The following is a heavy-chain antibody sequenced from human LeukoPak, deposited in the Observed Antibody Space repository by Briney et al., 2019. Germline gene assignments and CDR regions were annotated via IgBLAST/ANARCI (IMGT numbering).Heavy chain of an antibody. CDR3: AGEAGPIVGAIDY. CDR2: IYHSGST. D-gene: IGHD1-26*01. CDR1: GYSISSGYY. Sequence: SETLSLTCAVSGYSISSGYYWGWIRQPPGKGLEWIGSIYHSGSTYYNPSLKSRVTISVDTSKNQFSLKLSSVTAADTAVYYCAGEAGPIVGAIDYWGQGTLVTVSS. V-gene: IGHV4-38-2*02. J-gene: IGHJ4*02.